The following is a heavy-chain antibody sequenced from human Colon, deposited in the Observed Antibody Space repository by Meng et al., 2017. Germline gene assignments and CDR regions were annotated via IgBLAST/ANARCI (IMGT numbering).Heavy chain of an antibody. V-gene: IGHV6-1*01. CDR3: XRXHGYSYGLPLDY. D-gene: IGHD5-18*01. CDR1: GDXVSSNTAA. J-gene: IGHJ4*02. Sequence: QVQLQXSGPGLVNPSQTLSLTCVISGDXVSSNTAAWNWIRHCKSRGLEWLGRKNYRSKWYNEYAVSVKXXMTFXADTSKNQVSLQVNSVTPEDTAVYYCXRXHGYSYGLPLDYWGQGILVTVSS. CDR2: KNYRSKWYN.